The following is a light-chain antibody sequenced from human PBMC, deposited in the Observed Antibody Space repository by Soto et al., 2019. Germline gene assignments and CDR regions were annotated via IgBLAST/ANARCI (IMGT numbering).Light chain of an antibody. V-gene: IGKV1-13*02. CDR1: QGISSA. CDR2: DAS. CDR3: QQFNSYPRT. Sequence: AIQLTQSPSSLSASVGDRVTITCRASQGISSALAWYQQKRGKAPKLLIYDASSLESGVPSRFSGSGSRTDFTLSISSLQPEDFATYYCQQFNSYPRTFGQGTKVEIK. J-gene: IGKJ1*01.